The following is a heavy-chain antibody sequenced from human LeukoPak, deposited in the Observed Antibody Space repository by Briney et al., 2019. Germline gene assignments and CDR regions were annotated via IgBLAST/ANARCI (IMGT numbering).Heavy chain of an antibody. CDR1: GGSFRGDYY. D-gene: IGHD4-11*01. CDR2: IYSGGRI. J-gene: IGHJ3*02. CDR3: ARAPWAYGNYVHAFDI. Sequence: SETLSLTSTGSGGSFRGDYYWAWIPQPPGKWLEWIGSIYSGGRIYYNPPLKSRVSISIDTSNNDLSLKVTSVTAADTAGYYCARAPWAYGNYVHAFDIWGQGTMVTVSS. V-gene: IGHV4-39*07.